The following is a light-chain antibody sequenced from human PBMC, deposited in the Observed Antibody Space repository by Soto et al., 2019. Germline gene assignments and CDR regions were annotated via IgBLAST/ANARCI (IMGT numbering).Light chain of an antibody. J-gene: IGKJ5*01. CDR2: AAA. CDR3: QQSYSPSPVT. Sequence: IQIALASSSLSASVGDRVTITGRASQSINRVLNWYQQKPGKAPNLLIYAAASLQSMVPSRFSGSRPGTDFTLTISSLQDEDFATYYCQQSYSPSPVTFGQGTRLEIK. V-gene: IGKV1-39*01. CDR1: QSINRV.